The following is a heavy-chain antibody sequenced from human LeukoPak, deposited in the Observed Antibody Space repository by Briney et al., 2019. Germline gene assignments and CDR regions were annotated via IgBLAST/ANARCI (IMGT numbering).Heavy chain of an antibody. V-gene: IGHV1-69*13. Sequence: ASVKVSCKASGGTFSSYAISWVRQAPGQGLEWMGGIIPIFGTANYAQKFQGRVTITADESTSTAYMELSSLRSEDTAVYYCARDTDDSPGDYYYGMGVWGQGTTVTVSS. CDR2: IIPIFGTA. D-gene: IGHD3-22*01. CDR1: GGTFSSYA. J-gene: IGHJ6*02. CDR3: ARDTDDSPGDYYYGMGV.